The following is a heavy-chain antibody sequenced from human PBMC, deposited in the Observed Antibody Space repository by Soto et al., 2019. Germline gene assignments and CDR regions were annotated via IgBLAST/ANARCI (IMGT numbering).Heavy chain of an antibody. CDR1: GYTFTSYG. V-gene: IGHV1-18*01. CDR2: ISDSNGNT. D-gene: IGHD6-19*01. J-gene: IGHJ4*02. Sequence: ASVKVSCKASGYTFTSYGISWVRQAPGQGLEWMGWISDSNGNTNYAQRLQGRVAMTTDTSTSTAYMEVRSLRSDDTAVYYCARLLRGIAVAGTWFDYWGQGTLVTVSS. CDR3: ARLLRGIAVAGTWFDY.